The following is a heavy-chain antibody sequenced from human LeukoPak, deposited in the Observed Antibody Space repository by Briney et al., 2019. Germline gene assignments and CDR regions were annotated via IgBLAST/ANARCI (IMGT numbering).Heavy chain of an antibody. CDR1: GFTFSDYY. CDR3: ARGTWYYGGSTAPEKFDY. Sequence: GGSLRLSCAASGFTFSDYYMNWIRQAPGKGLEWVSYISGRSNNTNYADSVEGRFTIPRDNAKNSLYLQMNSLRAEDTAVYYCARGTWYYGGSTAPEKFDYWGQGTLVTVSS. V-gene: IGHV3-11*03. D-gene: IGHD2/OR15-2a*01. CDR2: ISGRSNNT. J-gene: IGHJ4*02.